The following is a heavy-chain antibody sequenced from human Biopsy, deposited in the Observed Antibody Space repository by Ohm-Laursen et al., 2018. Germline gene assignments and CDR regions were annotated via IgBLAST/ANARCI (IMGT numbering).Heavy chain of an antibody. CDR2: IIAVSGLV. Sequence: ASVKVSCKPSGGTFSNYAISWVRQAPGEGLEWMGGIIAVSGLVNYAPKFQGRVSITADKSTTTAYMELSNLKSEDKAVYYCATPFQYYDSWGGYPPFDHWGQGTLVTVSS. CDR1: GGTFSNYA. CDR3: ATPFQYYDSWGGYPPFDH. D-gene: IGHD3-3*01. V-gene: IGHV1-69*10. J-gene: IGHJ4*02.